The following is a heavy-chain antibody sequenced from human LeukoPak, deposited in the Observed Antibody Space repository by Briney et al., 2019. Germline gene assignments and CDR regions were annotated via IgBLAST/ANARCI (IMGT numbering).Heavy chain of an antibody. CDR3: ARRYDFWSGYYTDYFDY. CDR1: GFTFSSYS. CDR2: ISSSSSNI. D-gene: IGHD3-3*01. V-gene: IGHV3-48*01. Sequence: GGSLRLSCAASGFTFSSYSMNWVRQAPGKGLEWVSYISSSSSNIYYADSVKGRFTISRDNAKNSLYLQMDSRRAEDTAVYYCARRYDFWSGYYTDYFDYWGQGTLVTVSS. J-gene: IGHJ4*02.